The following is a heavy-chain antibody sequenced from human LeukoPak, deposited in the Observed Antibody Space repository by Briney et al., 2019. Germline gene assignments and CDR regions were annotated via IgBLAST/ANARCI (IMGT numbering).Heavy chain of an antibody. CDR3: ARDAHPYYYDSSGNPDY. CDR1: GFTFSSYG. J-gene: IGHJ4*02. V-gene: IGHV3-33*01. D-gene: IGHD3-22*01. CDR2: IWYDGSNK. Sequence: GRSLRLSCAASGFTFSSYGMRWVRQAPGKGLERVAVIWYDGSNKYYADSVKGRFTISRDNSKNTLYLQMNSLRAEDTAVYYCARDAHPYYYDSSGNPDYWGQGTLVTVSS.